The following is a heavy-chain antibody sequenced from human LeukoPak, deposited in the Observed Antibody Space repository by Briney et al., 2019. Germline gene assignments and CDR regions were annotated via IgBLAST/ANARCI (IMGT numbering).Heavy chain of an antibody. D-gene: IGHD3-10*01. CDR2: IKSKTDGGTT. J-gene: IGHJ4*02. CDR3: TTDLTMVRGVIINDPFDY. V-gene: IGHV3-15*01. Sequence: GGSLRLSCAASGFTFSNAWMSWVRQAPGKGLEWVGRIKSKTDGGTTDYAAPVKGRFTISRDDSKNTLNLQMNSLKTEDTAVYYCTTDLTMVRGVIINDPFDYWGQGTLVTVSS. CDR1: GFTFSNAW.